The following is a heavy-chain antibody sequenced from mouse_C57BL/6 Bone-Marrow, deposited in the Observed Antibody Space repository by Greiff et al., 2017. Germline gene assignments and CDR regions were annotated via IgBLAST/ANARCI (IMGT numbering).Heavy chain of an antibody. V-gene: IGHV1-69*01. J-gene: IGHJ2*01. D-gene: IGHD4-1*01. CDR3: ARKETGTNFDY. CDR2: IDPADSNT. Sequence: QVQLQQPGAELVMPGASVKLSCKASGYTFTSYWMHWVKQRPGQGLEWIGDIDPADSNTNYNQKFKGKATLTVDKSSSTAYMQLSSLTSEDSAVYYCARKETGTNFDYWGQGTTLTVSS. CDR1: GYTFTSYW.